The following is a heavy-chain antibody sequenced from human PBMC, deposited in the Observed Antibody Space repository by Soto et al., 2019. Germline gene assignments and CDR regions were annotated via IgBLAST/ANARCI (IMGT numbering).Heavy chain of an antibody. CDR2: ISASGGST. CDR3: AKGGKTLVDYFDY. Sequence: GGSLRLSCEASGFIFRTYEMSWVRQAPGKGLEWVSAISASGGSTFYADSVKGRFTISRDNSKNTLYLQMNSLRAEDTAVYYCAKGGKTLVDYFDYWGQGTLVTVSS. D-gene: IGHD6-6*01. V-gene: IGHV3-23*01. J-gene: IGHJ4*02. CDR1: GFIFRTYE.